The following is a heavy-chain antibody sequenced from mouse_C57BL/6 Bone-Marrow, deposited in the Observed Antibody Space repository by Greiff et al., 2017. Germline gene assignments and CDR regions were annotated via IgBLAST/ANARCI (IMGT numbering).Heavy chain of an antibody. CDR3: SRGNWDGYFDV. Sequence: VQLQQSGAELARPGASVKMSCKASGYTFTSYTMHWVKQRPGQGLEWIGYINPSSGYTKYNQKFKDKATLTADKSSSTAYMQLSSLTSEDSAVYYCSRGNWDGYFDVCGTGTTVTVSS. D-gene: IGHD4-1*01. V-gene: IGHV1-4*01. J-gene: IGHJ1*03. CDR2: INPSSGYT. CDR1: GYTFTSYT.